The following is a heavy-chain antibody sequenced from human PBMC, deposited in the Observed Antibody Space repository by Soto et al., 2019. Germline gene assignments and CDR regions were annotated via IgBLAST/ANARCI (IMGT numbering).Heavy chain of an antibody. V-gene: IGHV3-30-3*01. CDR1: GFTFSSYA. CDR3: ARDESSYDFWSRTNYGMDV. CDR2: ISYDGSNK. Sequence: QAGGSLRLSCAASGFTFSSYAMHWVRQAPGKGLEWVAVISYDGSNKYYADSVKGRFTISRDNSKNTLYLQMDSLRAEDTAVYYCARDESSYDFWSRTNYGMDVWGQGTTVTVSS. D-gene: IGHD3-3*01. J-gene: IGHJ6*02.